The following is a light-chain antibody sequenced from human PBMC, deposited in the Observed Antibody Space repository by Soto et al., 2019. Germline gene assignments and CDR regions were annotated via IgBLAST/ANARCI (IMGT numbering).Light chain of an antibody. CDR3: TSYTSSSTYV. CDR2: EVS. CDR1: SRDVGGYNY. J-gene: IGLJ1*01. Sequence: QSALTQPASVSGSPGQSITISCTGTSRDVGGYNYVSWYQQHPGKAPKLMIFEVSNRPSGVSNRFSGSKSGNTASLTISGLQAEDEADYYRTSYTSSSTYVFGTGTKVTVL. V-gene: IGLV2-14*01.